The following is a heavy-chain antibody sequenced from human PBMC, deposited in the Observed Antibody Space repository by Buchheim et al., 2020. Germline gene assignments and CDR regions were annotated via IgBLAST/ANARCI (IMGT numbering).Heavy chain of an antibody. V-gene: IGHV3-30*04. CDR3: AGGFGRGSWSFDY. CDR1: GFTFSNHA. J-gene: IGHJ4*02. CDR2: ISFDGSQK. Sequence: QVHLVESGGGVVQPGRSLGLSCAASGFTFSNHALHWVRQAPGRGLEWVALISFDGSQKKYADSVKDRFTIPRDNSKTTLYLQMSSLRGEDTAVYYCAGGFGRGSWSFDYWGQGA. D-gene: IGHD6-13*01.